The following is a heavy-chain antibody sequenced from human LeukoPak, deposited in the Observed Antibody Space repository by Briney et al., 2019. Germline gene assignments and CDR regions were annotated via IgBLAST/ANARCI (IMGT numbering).Heavy chain of an antibody. CDR3: AKAPGPFYGSGSYYTHFDY. CDR2: ISGSGGST. V-gene: IGHV3-23*01. Sequence: GGSLRLSCAASGFTFSSYAMSWVRQAPGKGLEWVSAISGSGGSTYYADSVKGRFTISRDNSKNTLYLQMNSLRAGDTAVYYCAKAPGPFYGSGSYYTHFDYWGQGTLVTVSS. D-gene: IGHD3-10*01. J-gene: IGHJ4*02. CDR1: GFTFSSYA.